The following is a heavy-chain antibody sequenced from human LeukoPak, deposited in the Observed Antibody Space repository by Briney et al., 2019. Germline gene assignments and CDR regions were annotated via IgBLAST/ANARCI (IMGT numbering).Heavy chain of an antibody. J-gene: IGHJ4*02. D-gene: IGHD3-16*01. CDR1: GGTFSSYA. CDR2: ISAYNGNT. V-gene: IGHV1-18*01. Sequence: GASVKVSCKASGGTFSSYAISWVRQAPGQGLEWMGWISAYNGNTNYAQKLQGRVTMTTDTSTSTAYMELRSLRSDDTAVYYCARAVPYYDYVWGSHTYFDYWGQGTLVTVSS. CDR3: ARAVPYYDYVWGSHTYFDY.